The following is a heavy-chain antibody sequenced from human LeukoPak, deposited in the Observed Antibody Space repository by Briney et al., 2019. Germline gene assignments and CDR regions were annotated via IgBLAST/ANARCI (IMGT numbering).Heavy chain of an antibody. V-gene: IGHV3-48*04. CDR2: ISSSSSTI. Sequence: GGSLRLSCAASGFTFSSYSMNWVRQAPGKGLEWVSYISSSSSTIYYADSVKGRFTMSSDNAKNTLYLQMDNLRAEDTAIYYCARQLGYCSAGTCYFDSWGQGTQVAVSS. D-gene: IGHD2-15*01. CDR1: GFTFSSYS. CDR3: ARQLGYCSAGTCYFDS. J-gene: IGHJ4*02.